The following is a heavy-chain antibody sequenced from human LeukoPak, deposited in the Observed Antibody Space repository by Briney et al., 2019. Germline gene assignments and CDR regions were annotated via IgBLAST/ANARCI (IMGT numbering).Heavy chain of an antibody. CDR3: ARGPYCTNGVCRNYYYYYYMDV. V-gene: IGHV3-30*03. CDR2: ISYDGSNK. J-gene: IGHJ6*03. CDR1: GFTFSSYG. D-gene: IGHD2-8*01. Sequence: GRSLRLSCAASGFTFSSYGMHWVRQAPGKGLEWVAVISYDGSNKYYADSVKGRFTISRDNSKNTLYLQMNSLRAEDTAVYYCARGPYCTNGVCRNYYYYYYMDVWGKGTTVTVSS.